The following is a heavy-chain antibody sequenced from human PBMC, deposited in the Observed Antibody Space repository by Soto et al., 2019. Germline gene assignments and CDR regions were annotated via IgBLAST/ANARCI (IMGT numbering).Heavy chain of an antibody. CDR1: GSDFSTYS. J-gene: IGHJ6*02. Sequence: GGSLRLSCRASGSDFSTYSMNWVRQAPGQGLEWIAYVSLDSDSIQYADSVRGRFTISRDDAENSLYLQMDSLRDEDTATYYCARLYYDYVWGQGTTVTVSS. D-gene: IGHD3-3*01. CDR2: VSLDSDSI. CDR3: ARLYYDYV. V-gene: IGHV3-48*02.